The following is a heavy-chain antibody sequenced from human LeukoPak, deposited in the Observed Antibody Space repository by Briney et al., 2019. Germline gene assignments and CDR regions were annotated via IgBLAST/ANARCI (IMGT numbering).Heavy chain of an antibody. D-gene: IGHD5-12*01. CDR1: GFTFSSYW. V-gene: IGHV3-64*02. CDR3: VRDSFYTGYDRGFGY. Sequence: GGSLRLSCAASGFTFSSYWMRWVRQAPGKGLQYVSAISRNGTRTFYADSVKDRFTISRDKSTKTLYLQMGSLRVEDMGVYYCVRDSFYTGYDRGFGYWGQGTLVTVS. CDR2: ISRNGTRT. J-gene: IGHJ4*02.